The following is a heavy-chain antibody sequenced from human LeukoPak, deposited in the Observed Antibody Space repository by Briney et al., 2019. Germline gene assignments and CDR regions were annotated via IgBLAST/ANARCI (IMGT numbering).Heavy chain of an antibody. V-gene: IGHV3-23*01. CDR2: ISGSGADT. D-gene: IGHD3-22*01. Sequence: PGGSLRLSCAASGFTFSSYFMTWVRQAPGKGLGWVSGISGSGADTLYADSVRGQFTISRDNSKNTLYLQMNSLRAEDTAVYYCAKVPPHDDSGYSNPYWGQGTLVTVSS. J-gene: IGHJ4*02. CDR1: GFTFSSYF. CDR3: AKVPPHDDSGYSNPY.